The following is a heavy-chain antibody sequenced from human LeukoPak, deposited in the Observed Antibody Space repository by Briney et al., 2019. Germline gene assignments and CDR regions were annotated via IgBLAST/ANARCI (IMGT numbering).Heavy chain of an antibody. D-gene: IGHD3-10*01. CDR2: IYNDGSRT. J-gene: IGHJ3*02. CDR3: ARSGAGGAFDM. CDR1: GFPFSSYW. V-gene: IGHV3-74*01. Sequence: HSGGSLRLSCAASGFPFSSYWMHWVRQAPGKGLLWVSRIYNDGSRTTYADSVKGRFTISGDNAKNTLFLQMNSLTAEDTAVYYCARSGAGGAFDMWGRGTMVTVSS.